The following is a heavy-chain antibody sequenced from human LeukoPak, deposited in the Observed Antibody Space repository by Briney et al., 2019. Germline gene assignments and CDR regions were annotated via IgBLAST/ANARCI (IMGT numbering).Heavy chain of an antibody. CDR3: ARGLYPDYYVSSGSSPPEH. CDR1: GFTFSSYS. Sequence: PGGSLRLSCAASGFTFSSYSMNWVRQAPGKGLEWVSSISSSGSYIYYADLMQGRFTISRDNSKNSLFLQMNSLRAEDTAVYYCARGLYPDYYVSSGSSPPEHWGQGTLVTVSS. D-gene: IGHD3-22*01. CDR2: ISSSGSYI. V-gene: IGHV3-21*01. J-gene: IGHJ1*01.